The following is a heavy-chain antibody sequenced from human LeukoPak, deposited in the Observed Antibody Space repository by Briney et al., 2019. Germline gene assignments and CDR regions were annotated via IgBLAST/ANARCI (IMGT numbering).Heavy chain of an antibody. J-gene: IGHJ1*01. V-gene: IGHV4-39*07. Sequence: SETLSLTCTVSGGSISSSLYYWGWIRQAPGKGLEWIGSFYYSGSTYYNASLKSRVTISVDTSKNQFSLKLSSVTAADTAVYYCASRLVHSPEYFQHWGQGTLVTVSS. CDR1: GGSISSSLYY. CDR3: ASRLVHSPEYFQH. D-gene: IGHD3-16*01. CDR2: FYYSGST.